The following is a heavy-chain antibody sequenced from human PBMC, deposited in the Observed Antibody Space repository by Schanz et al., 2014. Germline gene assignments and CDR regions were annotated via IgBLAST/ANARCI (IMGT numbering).Heavy chain of an antibody. CDR3: ARDERDLPRSLFVF. J-gene: IGHJ4*02. V-gene: IGHV4-4*02. D-gene: IGHD3-3*01. Sequence: QVQLQESGPGLLKPSGTLSLTCAVSGASISSNNWWPWVRQSPGKGLDWIGEIFHTGSTKYNPSRNKRVPVPVTNPKNQFSLKLNPVTAADTAVYYCARDERDLPRSLFVFWGQGTLVTVSS. CDR2: IFHTGST. CDR1: GASISSNNW.